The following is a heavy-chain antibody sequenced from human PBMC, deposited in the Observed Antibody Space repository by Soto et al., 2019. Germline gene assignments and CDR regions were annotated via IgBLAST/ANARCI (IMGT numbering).Heavy chain of an antibody. V-gene: IGHV1-18*01. D-gene: IGHD3-9*01. CDR1: GYTFTSYG. Sequence: GASVKVSCKASGYTFTSYGISWVRQAPGQGLEWMGWISAYNGNTNYAQKLQGRVTMTTDTSTSTAYMELRSLRSDDTAVYYCARVLGLLTDFGSYFDYWARGPLVTVSS. CDR2: ISAYNGNT. J-gene: IGHJ4*02. CDR3: ARVLGLLTDFGSYFDY.